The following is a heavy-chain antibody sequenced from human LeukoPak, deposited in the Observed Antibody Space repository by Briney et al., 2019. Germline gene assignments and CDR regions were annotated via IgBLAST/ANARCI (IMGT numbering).Heavy chain of an antibody. J-gene: IGHJ4*02. Sequence: SETLSLTCTVSVGSISSYYWSCIRQPPGKGLEWSGYIYYSGSTNYNPSLKSRVTISVHTSKIQLYLKLSSVTAADPAVYYCARLYGSGWFDGDFWGRRTLVTVSS. V-gene: IGHV4-59*08. CDR3: ARLYGSGWFDGDF. CDR1: VGSISSYY. CDR2: IYYSGST. D-gene: IGHD6-19*01.